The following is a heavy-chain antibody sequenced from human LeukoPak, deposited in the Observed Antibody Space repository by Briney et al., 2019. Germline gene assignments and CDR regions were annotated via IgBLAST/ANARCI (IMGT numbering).Heavy chain of an antibody. D-gene: IGHD6-19*01. CDR1: GFTFSNYA. V-gene: IGHV3-23*01. Sequence: GGSLRLSCAASGFTFSNYAMNWVRQAPGKGLEWVSGISGSGSSTYYADSVKGRFTISRDNSKKTLYLQMNSLRAEDTAVYYCARDRGLGRSLDYWGQGTLVTVSS. CDR3: ARDRGLGRSLDY. J-gene: IGHJ4*02. CDR2: ISGSGSST.